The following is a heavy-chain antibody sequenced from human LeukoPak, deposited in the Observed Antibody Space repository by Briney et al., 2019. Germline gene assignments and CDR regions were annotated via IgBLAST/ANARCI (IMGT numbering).Heavy chain of an antibody. V-gene: IGHV3-48*03. CDR2: ISSSGTTI. Sequence: GGSLRLSRAASGFTFSSYEMNWVRQAPGKGLEWVSYISSSGTTIYYADSVKGRFTISGDNAKNSLYLQMNSLRAEDTAVYYCARDLAAGHFDYWGQGALVTVSS. D-gene: IGHD6-13*01. J-gene: IGHJ4*02. CDR1: GFTFSSYE. CDR3: ARDLAAGHFDY.